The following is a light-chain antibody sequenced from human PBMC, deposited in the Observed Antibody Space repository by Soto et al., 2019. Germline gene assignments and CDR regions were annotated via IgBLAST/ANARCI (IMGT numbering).Light chain of an antibody. J-gene: IGLJ1*01. Sequence: QSALTQPASVSGSPGQSITISCTGTSSDVGGYNSVSWYQHHPGKAPKLMIYNVYNRPSGVFHRFSGSQSGSTASLTISGLQAEDEADYYCSSYTYSSTYLFGTGTKLTVL. CDR1: SSDVGGYNS. CDR2: NVY. CDR3: SSYTYSSTYL. V-gene: IGLV2-14*03.